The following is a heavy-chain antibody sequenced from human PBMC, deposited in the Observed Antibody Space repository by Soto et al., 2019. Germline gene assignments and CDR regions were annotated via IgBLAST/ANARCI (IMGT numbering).Heavy chain of an antibody. CDR3: ARPLQLAVSGFDP. D-gene: IGHD3-3*02. CDR2: IHYRANS. V-gene: IGHV4-39*01. J-gene: IGHJ5*02. CDR1: GDSISSSSYY. Sequence: PAETLSLTCAVSGDSISSSSYYWALIRQPPGKGLEWIGSIHYRANSYYSPSLKSRITISVDTSKNQISLRLSSVTAADTAVYYCARPLQLAVSGFDPWGQGTLVTVSS.